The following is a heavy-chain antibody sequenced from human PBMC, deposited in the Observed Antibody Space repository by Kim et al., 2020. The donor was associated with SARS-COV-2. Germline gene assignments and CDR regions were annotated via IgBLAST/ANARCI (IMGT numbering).Heavy chain of an antibody. CDR2: LYSSGTT. V-gene: IGHV3-66*01. CDR3: TRSRYGSGDD. J-gene: IGHJ4*02. D-gene: IGHD3-10*01. CDR1: GFTVSSNY. Sequence: GGSLRLSCVASGFTVSSNYMSWVRQAPGKGLQWVSLLYSSGTTYYSDSVKGRFTISRDNSKNTLFLQMNRLRAEDTAVYYCTRSRYGSGDDWGQGALVTVSS.